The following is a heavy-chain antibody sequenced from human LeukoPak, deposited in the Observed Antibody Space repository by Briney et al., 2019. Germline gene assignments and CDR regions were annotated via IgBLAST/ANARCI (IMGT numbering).Heavy chain of an antibody. V-gene: IGHV5-51*01. Sequence: GESLKISCKGSGYSFTTYWIGWVRQMPGKGLEWMGSIYPGDSDTRYSPSFQGQVTISADKSISTAYLQWSSLKASDTSMYYCVRHEADFRSGPDHWGQGTLVTVSS. CDR3: VRHEADFRSGPDH. CDR1: GYSFTTYW. D-gene: IGHD3-3*01. CDR2: IYPGDSDT. J-gene: IGHJ4*02.